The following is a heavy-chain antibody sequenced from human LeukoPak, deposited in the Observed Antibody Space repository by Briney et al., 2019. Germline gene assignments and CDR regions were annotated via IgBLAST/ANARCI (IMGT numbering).Heavy chain of an antibody. D-gene: IGHD5-18*01. CDR3: ARTAVDTGTYFDY. CDR2: IYYSGST. J-gene: IGHJ4*02. CDR1: GASMTGHY. Sequence: SETLSLTCSVSGASMTGHYWSWIRQPPGKGLEWIGYIYYSGSTYHNPSLKSRVTMSVDTSKNQFSLKVSSVTAVDTAVYYCARTAVDTGTYFDYWGQGTLVTVSS. V-gene: IGHV4-59*04.